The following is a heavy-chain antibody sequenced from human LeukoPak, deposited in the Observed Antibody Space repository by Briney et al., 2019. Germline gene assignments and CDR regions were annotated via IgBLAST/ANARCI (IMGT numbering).Heavy chain of an antibody. CDR3: ARLRGGVQLWAD. V-gene: IGHV4-39*01. J-gene: IGHJ4*02. CDR1: GGSICSSNYY. Sequence: SVTLSLTCTVSGGSICSSNYYWGWIRQSPGMGLEWIVTLLKSGTTYFNPTLQSRVTISVDTSKNQFSLKLTSVTAADTAVYYCARLRGGVQLWADWGQGTLVTVSS. D-gene: IGHD5-18*01. CDR2: LLKSGTT.